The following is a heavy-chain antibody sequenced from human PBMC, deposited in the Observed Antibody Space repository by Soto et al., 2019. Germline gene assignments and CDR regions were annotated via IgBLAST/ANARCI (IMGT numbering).Heavy chain of an antibody. V-gene: IGHV1-3*01. D-gene: IGHD1-26*01. J-gene: IGHJ4*02. Sequence: ASVKVSCKASGYTFTSYAMHWVRQAPGQRLEWMGWINAGNGNTKYLQKFQGRVTITRDTSASTAYMELSSLRSEGTAVYYCARGLGLYYFDYWGQGTLVTVSS. CDR1: GYTFTSYA. CDR2: INAGNGNT. CDR3: ARGLGLYYFDY.